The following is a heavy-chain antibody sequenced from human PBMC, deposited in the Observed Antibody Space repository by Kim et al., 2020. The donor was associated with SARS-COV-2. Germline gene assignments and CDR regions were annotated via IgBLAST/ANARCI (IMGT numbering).Heavy chain of an antibody. CDR3: AKDIRGYNYGLDY. D-gene: IGHD5-18*01. V-gene: IGHV3-9*01. J-gene: IGHJ4*02. Sequence: YAESGTGRFTISGAQAKNSQYLQMNSLRAEDTALYYCAKDIRGYNYGLDYWGQGTLVTVSS.